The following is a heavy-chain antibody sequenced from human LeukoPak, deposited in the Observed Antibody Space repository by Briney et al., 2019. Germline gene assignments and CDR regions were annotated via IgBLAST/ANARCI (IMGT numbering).Heavy chain of an antibody. Sequence: GGSLRLSCAASGFTFSSYGMHWVRQAPGKGLEWVAVICYDGSNKYYADSVKGRFTISRDNSKNTLYLQMNSLRAEDTAVYYCAKTADYGDYCDYWGQGTLVTVSS. CDR3: AKTADYGDYCDY. CDR1: GFTFSSYG. V-gene: IGHV3-33*06. J-gene: IGHJ4*02. CDR2: ICYDGSNK. D-gene: IGHD4-17*01.